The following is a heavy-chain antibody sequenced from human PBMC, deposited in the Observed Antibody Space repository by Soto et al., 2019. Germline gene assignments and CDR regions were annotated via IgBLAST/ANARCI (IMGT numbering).Heavy chain of an antibody. CDR3: AAEMATITRSAFEI. J-gene: IGHJ3*02. V-gene: IGHV1-69*13. CDR2: IIPIFGTA. CDR1: GGTFSSYA. Sequence: SVKVSCKASGGTFSSYAISWVRQAPGQGLEWMGGIIPIFGTASYAQKFQGRVTITADESTSTAYMELSSLRSEDTAVYYCAAEMATITRSAFEIWGQGTMVTVSS. D-gene: IGHD5-12*01.